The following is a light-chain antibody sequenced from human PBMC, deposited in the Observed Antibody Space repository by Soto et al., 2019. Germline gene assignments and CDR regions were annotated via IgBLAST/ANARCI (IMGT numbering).Light chain of an antibody. CDR2: GTS. Sequence: EIVLTQSAGILSVSPGERATLSYRASQTISSNNLAWYQQKPGQAPSLLIYGTSSRATGIPDRFSGSGSGTDFTLTISRLEPEDSAIYYCQQYGSWTFGQGTKVEIK. CDR3: QQYGSWT. CDR1: QTISSNN. J-gene: IGKJ1*01. V-gene: IGKV3-20*01.